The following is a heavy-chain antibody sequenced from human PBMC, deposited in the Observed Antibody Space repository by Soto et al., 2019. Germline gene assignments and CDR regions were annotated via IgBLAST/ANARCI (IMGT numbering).Heavy chain of an antibody. CDR1: GYTFTSYY. J-gene: IGHJ4*02. V-gene: IGHV1-46*01. CDR3: ARDDSFPPSGY. CDR2: INPSGGST. Sequence: ASVKVSCKASGYTFTSYYMHWVRQAPGQGLEWMGRINPSGGSTSYAQKFQGRVTMTRDTSTSTVYMELSSLRSEDTAVYYCARDDSFPPSGYWGQGTLVTVSS. D-gene: IGHD3-22*01.